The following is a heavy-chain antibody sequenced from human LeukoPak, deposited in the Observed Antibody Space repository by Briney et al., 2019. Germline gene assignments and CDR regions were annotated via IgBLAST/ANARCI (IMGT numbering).Heavy chain of an antibody. V-gene: IGHV4-34*01. J-gene: IGHJ6*03. CDR3: ARLYSSSSRGYYYYYYYMDV. D-gene: IGHD6-6*01. CDR1: GGSFSGYY. Sequence: SETLSLTCAVYGGSFSGYYWSWIRQPPGKWLEWIGEINHSGSTNYNPSLKSRVTISVDTSKNQFSLKLSSVTAADTAVYYCARLYSSSSRGYYYYYYYMDVWGKGTTVTVSS. CDR2: INHSGST.